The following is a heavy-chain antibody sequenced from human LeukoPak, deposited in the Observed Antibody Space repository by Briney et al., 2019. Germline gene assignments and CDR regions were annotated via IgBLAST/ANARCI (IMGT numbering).Heavy chain of an antibody. J-gene: IGHJ6*02. CDR2: ISSSGSTI. V-gene: IGHV3-48*03. CDR1: GFTFSSYE. Sequence: PGGSLRLSCAASGFTFSSYEMNWVRQAPGKGLEWVSYISSSGSTIYYADSVKGRFTMSRDNAKDSLYLQMNSLRDEDTAVYYCARDREYYDILTGYYTRYGMDVWGQGTTVTVSS. CDR3: ARDREYYDILTGYYTRYGMDV. D-gene: IGHD3-9*01.